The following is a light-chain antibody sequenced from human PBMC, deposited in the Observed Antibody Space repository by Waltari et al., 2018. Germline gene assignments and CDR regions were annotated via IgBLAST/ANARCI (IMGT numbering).Light chain of an antibody. CDR3: QQYNNWPIT. J-gene: IGKJ5*01. V-gene: IGKV3-15*01. CDR1: QSVSSN. Sequence: ELVITQSPATLSVSPGARATLSCRASQSVSSNLAWYQQKPGQAPRLLIYGASTRATGIPARFSVSGSGTEFTLTISSLQSEDFAVYYCQQYNNWPITFGQGTRLEIK. CDR2: GAS.